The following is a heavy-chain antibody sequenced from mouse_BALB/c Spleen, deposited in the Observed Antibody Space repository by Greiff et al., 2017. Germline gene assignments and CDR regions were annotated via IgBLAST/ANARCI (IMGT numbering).Heavy chain of an antibody. Sequence: QVQLQQSGAELVKPGASVKLSCKASGYTFTSYYMYWVKQRPGQGLEWIGEINPSNGGTNFNEKFKSKATLTVDKSSSTAYMQLSSLTSEDSAVYYCTSDGNYGYFDVWGAGTTVTVSS. CDR2: INPSNGGT. J-gene: IGHJ1*01. D-gene: IGHD2-1*01. CDR3: TSDGNYGYFDV. CDR1: GYTFTSYY. V-gene: IGHV1S81*02.